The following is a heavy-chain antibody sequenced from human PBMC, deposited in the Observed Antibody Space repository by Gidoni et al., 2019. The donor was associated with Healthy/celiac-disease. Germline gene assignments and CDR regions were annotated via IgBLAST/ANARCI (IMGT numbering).Heavy chain of an antibody. CDR2: ISGSGGST. J-gene: IGHJ4*02. D-gene: IGHD6-19*01. V-gene: IGHV3-23*01. CDR3: AKDKEWYSSGKPDY. CDR1: GFPFSSYA. Sequence: EVQLLESGGGLVQPGGSLRLSCAASGFPFSSYAMSWVRQAPGKGLEWVSAISGSGGSTYYADSVKGRFTISRDNSKNTLYLQMNSLRAEDTAVYYCAKDKEWYSSGKPDYWGQGTLVTVSS.